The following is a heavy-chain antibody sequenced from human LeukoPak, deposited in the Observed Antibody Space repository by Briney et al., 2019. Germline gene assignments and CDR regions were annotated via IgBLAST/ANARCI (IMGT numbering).Heavy chain of an antibody. V-gene: IGHV3-30*18. D-gene: IGHD2-2*01. Sequence: GGSLRLSCAASGFTFSRYGFHWVRQAPGKGLEWVTVIANDGKDKKYADSVKGRFTISRDNSKSTLYLQMNSLRAEDTGVYYCAKDQQVGAAAYYFDSWGQGTLVTVSS. CDR2: IANDGKDK. CDR1: GFTFSRYG. J-gene: IGHJ4*02. CDR3: AKDQQVGAAAYYFDS.